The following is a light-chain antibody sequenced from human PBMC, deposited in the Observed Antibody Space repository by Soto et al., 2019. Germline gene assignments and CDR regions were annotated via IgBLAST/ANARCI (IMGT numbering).Light chain of an antibody. J-gene: IGLJ3*02. CDR3: CSYAGSNSWV. V-gene: IGLV2-8*01. CDR2: EVS. CDR1: SSDVGFYNY. Sequence: QSALTQPASVSGSPGQSITISCSGTSSDVGFYNYVSWFQQYPGKAPKLMIYEVSKRPSGVPFRFSASKSANTASLTVSGLQAEDEADYYCCSYAGSNSWVFGGGTKLTVL.